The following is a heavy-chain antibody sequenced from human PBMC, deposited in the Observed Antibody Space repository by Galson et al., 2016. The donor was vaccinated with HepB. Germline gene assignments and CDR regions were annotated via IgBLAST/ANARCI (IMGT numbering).Heavy chain of an antibody. CDR3: ARDFGQPAAKALDI. J-gene: IGHJ3*02. CDR2: INAGNGHT. Sequence: SVKVSCKASGYTFSNFAVNWVRQAPGQRLEWLGWINAGNGHTKYSQKFQGRVTITRDTSASTTFMHLSSLRSEDTAVYYCARDFGQPAAKALDIWGQGTMVTVSS. CDR1: GYTFSNFA. V-gene: IGHV1-3*01. D-gene: IGHD2-2*01.